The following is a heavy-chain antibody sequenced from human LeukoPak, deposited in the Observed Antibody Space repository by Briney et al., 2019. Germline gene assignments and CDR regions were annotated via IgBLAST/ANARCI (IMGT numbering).Heavy chain of an antibody. Sequence: PSETLSLTCTVSGGSISSSYYYWGWLRQPPGKGLEWIGSIYYSGSTYYNPSLKSRVTISVDTSKNQFSLKLRSVTAADTAVYYCARGAGGYFDLWGRGTLVTVSS. CDR1: GGSISSSYYY. CDR2: IYYSGST. CDR3: ARGAGGYFDL. V-gene: IGHV4-39*01. J-gene: IGHJ2*01. D-gene: IGHD1-14*01.